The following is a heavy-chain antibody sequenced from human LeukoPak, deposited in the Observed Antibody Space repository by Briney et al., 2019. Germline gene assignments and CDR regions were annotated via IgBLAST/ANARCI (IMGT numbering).Heavy chain of an antibody. D-gene: IGHD2-21*01. J-gene: IGHJ4*02. CDR3: ARGGGLLRY. CDR2: INHSGST. CDR1: GGSFSGYY. V-gene: IGHV4-34*01. Sequence: SETLSLTCAVYGGSFSGYYWSWIRQPPGKGLEWIGEINHSGSTNHNPSLKSRVTISVDTSKNQFSLKLSSVTAADTAVYYCARGGGLLRYWGQGTLVTVSS.